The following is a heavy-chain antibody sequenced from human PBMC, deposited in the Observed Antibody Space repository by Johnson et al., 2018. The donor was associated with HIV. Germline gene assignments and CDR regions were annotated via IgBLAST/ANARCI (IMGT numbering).Heavy chain of an antibody. CDR3: ARVRLHSSVIDAFDS. CDR1: GFTFSSYA. D-gene: IGHD6-19*01. J-gene: IGHJ3*02. V-gene: IGHV3-64*01. CDR2: ISSNGGST. Sequence: VQLVESGGGLVQPGGSLRLSCAASGFTFSSYAMHWVRQAPGKGLEYVSAISSNGGSTYYANSVKGRFTISRDNSKNTLYLQMGSLRAEDMAVYYCARVRLHSSVIDAFDSWGQGTMVTVSS.